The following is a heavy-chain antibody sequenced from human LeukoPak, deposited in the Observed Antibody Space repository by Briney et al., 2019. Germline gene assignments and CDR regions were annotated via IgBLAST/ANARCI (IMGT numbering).Heavy chain of an antibody. CDR3: ARVLERRSDY. CDR2: IGSGGGAI. Sequence: GGSLRLSCAASGFTLSTYEMSWVRQAPGKGLQWLSYIGSGGGAIYYADSVEGRFTISRDNAKNSLYLQIHSLRAEDTAVYYCARVLERRSDYWGQGTLVTVSS. CDR1: GFTLSTYE. J-gene: IGHJ4*02. V-gene: IGHV3-48*03. D-gene: IGHD1-1*01.